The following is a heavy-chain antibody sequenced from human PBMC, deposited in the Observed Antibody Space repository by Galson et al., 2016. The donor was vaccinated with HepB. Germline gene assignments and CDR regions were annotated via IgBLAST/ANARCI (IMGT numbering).Heavy chain of an antibody. D-gene: IGHD4-23*01. V-gene: IGHV3-33*08. CDR1: GFTFSGYT. Sequence: SLRLSCAASGFTFSGYTMNWVRQAPGKGLEWVADIWHDGSNKYYVDSVKGRFTISRDSSTLYLQMNSLRAEDTAVYYCARDRLASGNHLDYWGQGTLVTVS. CDR2: IWHDGSNK. CDR3: ARDRLASGNHLDY. J-gene: IGHJ4*02.